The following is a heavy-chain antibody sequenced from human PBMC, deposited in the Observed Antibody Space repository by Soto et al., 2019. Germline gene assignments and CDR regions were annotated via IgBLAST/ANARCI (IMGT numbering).Heavy chain of an antibody. V-gene: IGHV4-4*02. CDR1: GGSISSSNW. D-gene: IGHD4-17*01. CDR2: IYHSGST. J-gene: IGHJ4*02. CDR3: AREDSGETRSFDY. Sequence: SETLSLTCAVSGGSISSSNWWSWVRQPPGKGLEWIGEIYHSGSTNYNPSLKSRVTISVDKSKNQFSLKLSSVTAADTAVYYCAREDSGETRSFDYWGQGTLVTVSS.